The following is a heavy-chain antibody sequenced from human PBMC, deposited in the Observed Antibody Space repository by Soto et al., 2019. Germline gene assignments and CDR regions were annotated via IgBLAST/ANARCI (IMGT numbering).Heavy chain of an antibody. CDR2: IIPIFGTA. CDR3: ARDGQGIVVVINRRVWYNWFDP. Sequence: ASVKVSCKASGGTFSSYAISWVRQAPGQGLEWMGGIIPIFGTANYAQKFQGRVTITADESTSTAYMELSSLRSEDTAVYYCARDGQGIVVVINRRVWYNWFDPWGQGTLVTVSS. V-gene: IGHV1-69*13. D-gene: IGHD3-22*01. J-gene: IGHJ5*02. CDR1: GGTFSSYA.